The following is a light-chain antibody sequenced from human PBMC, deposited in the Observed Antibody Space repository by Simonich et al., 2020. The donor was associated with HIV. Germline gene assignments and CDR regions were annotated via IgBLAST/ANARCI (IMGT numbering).Light chain of an antibody. CDR1: RSVLYSSNIKNY. V-gene: IGKV4-1*01. J-gene: IGKJ1*01. Sequence: DIVMTQSPDSLAVSLGERATFNCKSSRSVLYSSNIKNYLALYQQKPGQPPKLLIYWASTRESGVPDRFSASGAGTDFTLTISSLQAEDVAIYYCQQYYSTPPTFGQGTKVEIK. CDR2: WAS. CDR3: QQYYSTPPT.